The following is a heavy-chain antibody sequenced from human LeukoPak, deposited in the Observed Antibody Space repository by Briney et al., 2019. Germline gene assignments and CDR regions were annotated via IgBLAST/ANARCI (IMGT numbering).Heavy chain of an antibody. J-gene: IGHJ4*02. CDR2: IKQDGSEK. CDR3: ARGVATYDFWSGYV. D-gene: IGHD3-3*01. V-gene: IGHV3-7*01. CDR1: GFTFSSYW. Sequence: GGSLRLSCAASGFTFSSYWMSWVRQAPGKGLEWVANIKQDGSEKHYVDSVKGRFTISRDNAKNSLYLQMNSLRAEDTAVYYCARGVATYDFWSGYVWGQGTLVTVSS.